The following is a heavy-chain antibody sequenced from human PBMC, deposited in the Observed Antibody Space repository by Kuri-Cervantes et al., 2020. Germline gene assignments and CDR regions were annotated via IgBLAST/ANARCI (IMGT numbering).Heavy chain of an antibody. D-gene: IGHD3-10*01. CDR3: ARVKMVRGRTDAFDI. J-gene: IGHJ3*02. Sequence: GESLKISCAASGFTFSSYSMNWVRQGPGKGLEWVGRIRSNTDGGTTDYAAPVQGRFTVSRDDSKNTLYLQMNSLRAEDTAVYYCARVKMVRGRTDAFDIWGQGTMVTVSS. CDR2: IRSNTDGGTT. V-gene: IGHV3-15*01. CDR1: GFTFSSYS.